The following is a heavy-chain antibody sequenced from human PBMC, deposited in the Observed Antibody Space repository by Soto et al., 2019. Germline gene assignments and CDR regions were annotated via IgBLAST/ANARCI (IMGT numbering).Heavy chain of an antibody. J-gene: IGHJ3*02. CDR3: ARVERGTATTVVDAFDI. Sequence: QVQLQQWGAGLLKPSETLSLTCAVYGGFVTSGSYYWSWIRQPPGKGLEWIGEMSHSGGTHFNPSLKSRVTRSADTSKNQFTLKMSSVTAADTALYYCARVERGTATTVVDAFDIWGPGTMVTVSS. D-gene: IGHD1-1*01. CDR1: GGFVTSGSYY. CDR2: MSHSGGT. V-gene: IGHV4-34*01.